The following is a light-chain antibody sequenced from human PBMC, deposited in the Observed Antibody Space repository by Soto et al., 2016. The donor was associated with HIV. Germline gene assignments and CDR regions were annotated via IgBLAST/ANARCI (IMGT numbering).Light chain of an antibody. V-gene: IGLV3-19*01. J-gene: IGLJ1*01. Sequence: SSELTQDPVVSVALGQTVRITCQGDSLRSYYASWYQQKPGQAPLLVIYGKNNRPSGIPDRFSGSRSVNTASLTITGAQAEDEADYYCNSRDNSGNHYVFGTGTKVTVL. CDR2: GKN. CDR3: NSRDNSGNHYV. CDR1: SLRSYY.